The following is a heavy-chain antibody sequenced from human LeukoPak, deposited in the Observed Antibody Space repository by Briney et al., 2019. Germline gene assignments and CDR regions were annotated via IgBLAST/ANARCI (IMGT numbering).Heavy chain of an antibody. J-gene: IGHJ4*02. D-gene: IGHD3-3*01. V-gene: IGHV1-69*05. Sequence: EASVKVSCKASGGTFSSYAISWVRQAPGQGLEWMGGIIPIFGTANYAQKFQGRVTITTDESTSTAYMELSSLRSEDTAVYYCASGRTDREYYDFWSGYQDFDYWGQGTLVTVSS. CDR2: IIPIFGTA. CDR1: GGTFSSYA. CDR3: ASGRTDREYYDFWSGYQDFDY.